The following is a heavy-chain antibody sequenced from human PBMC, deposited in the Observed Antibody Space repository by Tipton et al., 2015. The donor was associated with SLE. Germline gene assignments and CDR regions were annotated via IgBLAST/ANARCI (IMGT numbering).Heavy chain of an antibody. D-gene: IGHD5-18*01. Sequence: TLSLTCTVSRGSVSSSSKYWAWIRQPPGKGLEWIGSIYYTGTTTYYNSFLKSRVTMSVDTSKNQFSLRLTSVIAADTAVYYCARLHGYSYGLNWFDPWGQGTLISVSS. J-gene: IGHJ5*02. CDR1: RGSVSSSSKY. CDR2: IYYTGTTT. CDR3: ARLHGYSYGLNWFDP. V-gene: IGHV4-39*07.